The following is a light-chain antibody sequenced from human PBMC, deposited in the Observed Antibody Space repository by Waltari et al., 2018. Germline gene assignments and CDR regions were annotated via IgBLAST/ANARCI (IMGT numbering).Light chain of an antibody. CDR2: EVS. CDR3: SSYAGSNIGV. Sequence: QPALTQPPPASGAPGQSVTISCPGTRSAVGGYNYLSWYQQHPGKAPKLMIYEVSKRPSGVPDRFSGSKSGNTASLTVSGLQAEDEADYYCSSYAGSNIGVFGTGTKVTVL. V-gene: IGLV2-8*01. J-gene: IGLJ1*01. CDR1: RSAVGGYNY.